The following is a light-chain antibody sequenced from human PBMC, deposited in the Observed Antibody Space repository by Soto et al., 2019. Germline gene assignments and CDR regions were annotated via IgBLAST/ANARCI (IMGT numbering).Light chain of an antibody. J-gene: IGKJ1*01. CDR2: GAS. V-gene: IGKV3-20*01. Sequence: TQARASLSASPGESSTFSCRASQSVNTNLAWYQLKPGQAPRLLVYGASIRATGIPARFSGSGSGTDFTLTISRREPEDFAVYYCQQYGSAHPETLGQGTKVDI. CDR3: QQYGSAHPET. CDR1: QSVNTN.